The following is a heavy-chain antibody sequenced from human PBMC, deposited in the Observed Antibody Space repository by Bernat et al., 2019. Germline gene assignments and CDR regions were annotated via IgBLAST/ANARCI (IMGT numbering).Heavy chain of an antibody. J-gene: IGHJ6*02. CDR1: GFTFSSYG. CDR3: AVTTGYYYGMDV. V-gene: IGHV3-33*01. D-gene: IGHD1-14*01. Sequence: QVQLVESGGGVVQPGRSLRLSCAASGFTFSSYGMHWVRQAPGKGLEWVAVIWYDGSNKYYADSVKGRFTISRDNSKNTLYLQMNSLRAEDTAVYYCAVTTGYYYGMDVWGQGTTVTVSS. CDR2: IWYDGSNK.